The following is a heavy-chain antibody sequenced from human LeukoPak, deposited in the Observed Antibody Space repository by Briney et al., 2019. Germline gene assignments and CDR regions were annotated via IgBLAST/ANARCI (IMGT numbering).Heavy chain of an antibody. CDR2: INSDGSST. Sequence: GGSLRLSCAASGFTFSSYSMHWVRQAPGKGLVWVSRINSDGSSTSYADSVKGRFTISRDNAKNTLYLQMNSLRAEDTAVYYCARASTYSFYDYWGQGTLVTVSS. D-gene: IGHD5/OR15-5a*01. J-gene: IGHJ4*02. CDR3: ARASTYSFYDY. CDR1: GFTFSSYS. V-gene: IGHV3-74*01.